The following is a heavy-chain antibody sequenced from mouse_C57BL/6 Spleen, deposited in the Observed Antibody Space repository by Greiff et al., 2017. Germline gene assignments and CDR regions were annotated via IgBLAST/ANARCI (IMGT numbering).Heavy chain of an antibody. CDR3: ARGGYYGSSYAWFAY. Sequence: QVQLQQSGAELVRPGTSVKVSCKASGYAFTNYLIEWVKQRPGQGLEWIGVINPGSGGTNYNEKFKGKATLTADKSTSTAYMQLSSLTSEDSAVFVCARGGYYGSSYAWFAYWGQGTMVTVSA. V-gene: IGHV1-54*01. D-gene: IGHD1-1*01. CDR2: INPGSGGT. J-gene: IGHJ3*01. CDR1: GYAFTNYL.